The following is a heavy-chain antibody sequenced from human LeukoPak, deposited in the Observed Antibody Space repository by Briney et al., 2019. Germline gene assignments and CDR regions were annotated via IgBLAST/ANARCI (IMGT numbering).Heavy chain of an antibody. CDR2: ISWNSGSI. Sequence: GGSLRLSCAASGFTFDDYAMHWVRQAPGKGLEWVSGISWNSGSIGYADSVKGRFTISRDNAKDSLYLQMNILRAEDMALYCCENDLRAHDILTGSGGLGYWGQGTLVTVSS. D-gene: IGHD3-9*01. J-gene: IGHJ4*02. CDR1: GFTFDDYA. V-gene: IGHV3-9*03. CDR3: ENDLRAHDILTGSGGLGY.